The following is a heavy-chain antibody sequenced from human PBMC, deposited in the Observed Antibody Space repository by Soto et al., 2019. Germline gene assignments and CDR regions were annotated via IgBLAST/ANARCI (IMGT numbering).Heavy chain of an antibody. CDR3: VNGATGGPRGYFDL. Sequence: QVQLVESGGGVVQPGRSLRLSCAASGFTFNTYGMHWVRQAPGKGLEWVAVTSYDGSNKYYVDSVKGRFTISRDNAKNTLYVEMNSLRAEDTAVYYCVNGATGGPRGYFDLWGRGTLVTVSS. D-gene: IGHD3-16*01. CDR2: TSYDGSNK. V-gene: IGHV3-30*18. CDR1: GFTFNTYG. J-gene: IGHJ2*01.